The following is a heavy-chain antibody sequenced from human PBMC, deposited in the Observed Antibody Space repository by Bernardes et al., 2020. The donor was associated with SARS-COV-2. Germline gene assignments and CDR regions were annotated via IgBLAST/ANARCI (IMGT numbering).Heavy chain of an antibody. D-gene: IGHD2-2*01. Sequence: SETLSLTCTVSGGSIGARGFYWTWIRQHPGKGLEWIGTIYSAGNTDSNPSLKSRLTMSIDASKNQLSLKVRSVTAADTAMYYCASRYCSGTNCYQDYWGQGTLVTVSS. CDR2: IYSAGNT. CDR1: GGSIGARGFY. V-gene: IGHV4-31*03. J-gene: IGHJ4*02. CDR3: ASRYCSGTNCYQDY.